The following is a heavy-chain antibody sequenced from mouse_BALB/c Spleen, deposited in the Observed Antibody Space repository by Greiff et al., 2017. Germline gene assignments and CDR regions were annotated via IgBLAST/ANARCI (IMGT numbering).Heavy chain of an antibody. Sequence: VQLKESGPGLVKPSQSLSLTCSVTGYSITSGYYWNWIRQFPGNKLEWMGYISYDGSNNYNPSLKNRISITRDTSKNQFFLKLNSVTTEDTATYYCARGDYGKSLDYWGQGTTLTVSS. V-gene: IGHV3-6*02. CDR2: ISYDGSN. J-gene: IGHJ2*01. CDR1: GYSITSGYY. CDR3: ARGDYGKSLDY. D-gene: IGHD2-1*01.